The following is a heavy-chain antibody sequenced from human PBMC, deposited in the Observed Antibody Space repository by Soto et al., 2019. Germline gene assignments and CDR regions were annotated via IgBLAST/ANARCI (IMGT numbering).Heavy chain of an antibody. J-gene: IGHJ6*02. CDR3: AGPSSSNPVEDV. CDR1: GGTFSSYA. CDR2: IIPIFGTA. Sequence: ASVKVSCKASGGTFSSYAISWVRQAPGQGLEWMGGIIPIFGTANYAQKFQGRVTITADESTSTAYMELSSLRSEDTAVYYCAGPSSSNPVEDVWGQGTTVTVSS. V-gene: IGHV1-69*13. D-gene: IGHD2-2*01.